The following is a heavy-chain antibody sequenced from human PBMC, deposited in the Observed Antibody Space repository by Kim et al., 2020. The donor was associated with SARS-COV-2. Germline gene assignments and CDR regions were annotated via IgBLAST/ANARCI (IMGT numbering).Heavy chain of an antibody. J-gene: IGHJ6*02. D-gene: IGHD6-19*01. CDR3: ARMKGPQSTNYGMDV. Sequence: GGSLRLSCAASEFTFSHCCMHWVRQAPGKGLEWVSPITSNGGGRNYVDSVKGRFTIARDNAKNTLYLQLNSLRAEDTAVYYCARMKGPQSTNYGMDVWGQGTTVTVSS. V-gene: IGHV3-23*05. CDR2: ITSNGGGR. CDR1: EFTFSHCC.